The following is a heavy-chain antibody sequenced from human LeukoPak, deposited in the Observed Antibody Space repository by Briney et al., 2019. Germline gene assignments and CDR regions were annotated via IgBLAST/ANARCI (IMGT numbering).Heavy chain of an antibody. CDR2: IIPIFGTA. CDR3: ARGPHYYDSSGYWNY. Sequence: GASVKVSCKASGGTFSSYAISWVRQAPGQGLEWMGGIIPIFGTANYAQKFQGRVTTTTDESTSTAYMELSSLRSEDTAVYYCARGPHYYDSSGYWNYWGQGTLVTVSS. D-gene: IGHD3-22*01. V-gene: IGHV1-69*05. J-gene: IGHJ4*02. CDR1: GGTFSSYA.